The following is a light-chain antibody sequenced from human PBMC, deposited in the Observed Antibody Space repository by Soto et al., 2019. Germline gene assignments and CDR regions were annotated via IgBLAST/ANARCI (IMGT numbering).Light chain of an antibody. V-gene: IGKV4-1*01. CDR3: QQYYSTPLT. J-gene: IGKJ4*01. CDR2: WAS. CDR1: QSLLYSSNDKNC. Sequence: DIVMTQSPDSLAVSLGERATINCKSSQSLLYSSNDKNCLAWYQQRPGQPPKLLIYWASTRESGVPDRVSGSGSGTDFTLTISSLQAEDVAVYYCQQYYSTPLTFGGGTKVEIK.